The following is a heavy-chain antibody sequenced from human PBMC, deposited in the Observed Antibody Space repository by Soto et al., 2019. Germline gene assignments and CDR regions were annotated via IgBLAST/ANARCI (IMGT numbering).Heavy chain of an antibody. Sequence: QVQLVQSGAEVKKPGASVKVSCKASGYTFIGYYMHWVRQAPGQGLEWMGWINPNSGGTNYAQNFQGRVTMTRDTSISTAYMELSRLRSDDTAVYYCARDTRLMTTVTSAYDYWGQGTLVTVSS. V-gene: IGHV1-2*02. CDR1: GYTFIGYY. CDR3: ARDTRLMTTVTSAYDY. CDR2: INPNSGGT. J-gene: IGHJ4*02. D-gene: IGHD4-4*01.